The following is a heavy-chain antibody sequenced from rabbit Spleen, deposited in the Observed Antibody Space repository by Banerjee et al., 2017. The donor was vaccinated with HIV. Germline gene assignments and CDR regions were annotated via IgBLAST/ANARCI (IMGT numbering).Heavy chain of an antibody. D-gene: IGHD8-1*01. V-gene: IGHV1S7*01. J-gene: IGHJ3*01. CDR2: SDPVFGIT. CDR3: ARDGAGGSYFAL. Sequence: QLKEPGGGLVQPGGPLNLPCPASGFPLSSYYMNWVRQAPGKGLEWIGYSDPVFGITDYANWVNGRFSISRENAQNTVFLQMTSLTAADTATYFCARDGAGGSYFALWGQGTLVTVS. CDR1: GFPLSSYY.